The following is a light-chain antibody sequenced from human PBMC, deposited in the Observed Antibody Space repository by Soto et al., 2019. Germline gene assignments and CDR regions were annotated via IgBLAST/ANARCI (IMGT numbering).Light chain of an antibody. V-gene: IGKV3-20*01. CDR3: QQYGSSPRT. J-gene: IGKJ1*01. Sequence: ETVLTQSPGTLSLSPGERATLSCRASQSVSRSYLAWYQQKPGQAPRLLIYGASSRATGIPDRFSGSGSGTDFTLIIIRLEPEDFAVYYCQQYGSSPRTFGQGTKVEIK. CDR2: GAS. CDR1: QSVSRSY.